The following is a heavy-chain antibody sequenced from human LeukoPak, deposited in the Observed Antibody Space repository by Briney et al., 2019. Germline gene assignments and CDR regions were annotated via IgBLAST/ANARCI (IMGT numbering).Heavy chain of an antibody. J-gene: IGHJ3*02. D-gene: IGHD3-9*01. CDR3: VRDRYDILTGYNDAFDI. CDR2: IKQDGSEK. V-gene: IGHV3-7*01. CDR1: GFTFTTYW. Sequence: GGSLRLSCAASGFTFTTYWMSWVRQAPGKGLEWMANIKQDGSEKYYVDSVKGRFTISRDNAKNSLYLQMNSLRAEDTAVYYCVRDRYDILTGYNDAFDIWGQGTMVTVSS.